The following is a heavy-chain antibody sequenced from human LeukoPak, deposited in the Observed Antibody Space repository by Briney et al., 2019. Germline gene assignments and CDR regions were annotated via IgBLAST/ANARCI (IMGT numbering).Heavy chain of an antibody. V-gene: IGHV4-34*01. CDR2: INHSGST. CDR1: GGSFSGYY. Sequence: PSETLSLTCAVYGGSFSGYYWSRIRQPPGKGLEWIGEINHSGSTNYNPSLKSRVTISVDTSKNQFSLKLSSVTAADTAVYYCARVASSSWYFGYYYYYAMDVWGKGTTVTVSS. D-gene: IGHD6-13*01. J-gene: IGHJ6*04. CDR3: ARVASSSWYFGYYYYYAMDV.